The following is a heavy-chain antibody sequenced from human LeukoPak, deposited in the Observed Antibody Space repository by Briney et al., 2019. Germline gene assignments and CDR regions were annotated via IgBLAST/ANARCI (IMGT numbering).Heavy chain of an antibody. V-gene: IGHV1-2*02. Sequence: GASVKVSCKASGYTFTGYYMHWVRQAPGQGLEWMGWINPNSGGTNYAQKFQGRVTTTRDTSISTAYMELSRLRSDDTAVYYCARVGPVLRFLEFDPWGQGTLVTVSS. CDR3: ARVGPVLRFLEFDP. D-gene: IGHD3-3*01. J-gene: IGHJ5*02. CDR1: GYTFTGYY. CDR2: INPNSGGT.